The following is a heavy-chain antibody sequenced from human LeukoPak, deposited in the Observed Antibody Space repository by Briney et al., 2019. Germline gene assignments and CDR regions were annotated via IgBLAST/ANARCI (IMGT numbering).Heavy chain of an antibody. CDR2: ISYDGSNK. J-gene: IGHJ4*02. V-gene: IGHV3-30*03. Sequence: GGSLRLSCAASGFTFSSYGMHWVRQAPGKGLEWVAVISYDGSNKYYADSVKGRFTISRDNSKNTLYLQMNSLRAEDTAVYYCARWVGANLFDYWGQGTLVTVSS. CDR1: GFTFSSYG. CDR3: ARWVGANLFDY. D-gene: IGHD1-26*01.